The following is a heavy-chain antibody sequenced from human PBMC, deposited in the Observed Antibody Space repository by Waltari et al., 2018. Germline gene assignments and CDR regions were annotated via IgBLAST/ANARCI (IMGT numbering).Heavy chain of an antibody. D-gene: IGHD4-17*01. Sequence: QVQLVPSGAEVEKPGSCGKDSCKAPGGTCSTYAISWWRQAPGQGLEWMGGIIPIFGTANDAQKFQGRVTITTDESTSTAYMELSSLRSEDTAVYYWASMTTVTTGGYYYYMDVWGKGTTVTVSS. V-gene: IGHV1-69*05. CDR1: GGTCSTYA. J-gene: IGHJ6*03. CDR3: ASMTTVTTGGYYYYMDV. CDR2: IIPIFGTA.